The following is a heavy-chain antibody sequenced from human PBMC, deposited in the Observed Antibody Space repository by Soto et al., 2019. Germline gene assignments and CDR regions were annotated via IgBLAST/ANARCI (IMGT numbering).Heavy chain of an antibody. V-gene: IGHV3-48*03. J-gene: IGHJ4*02. CDR1: AFWFSSFA. CDR3: ERGNSVQAWLHHFDF. D-gene: IGHD5-18*01. Sequence: GSLRLSWAASAFWFSSFAMNCVRQAPGGGLEWVSYISDDGGTIYYADSLKGRFPLSTDTAKNSLSLQMNNLRTEDTAVTSLERGNSVQAWLHHFDFWGPGTLVTVSS. CDR2: ISDDGGTI.